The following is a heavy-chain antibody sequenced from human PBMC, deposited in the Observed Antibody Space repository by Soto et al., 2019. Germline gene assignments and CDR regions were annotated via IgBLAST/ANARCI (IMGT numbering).Heavy chain of an antibody. CDR1: GFSVSTSGVG. J-gene: IGHJ1*01. V-gene: IGHV2-5*02. CDR3: AHRRVYFQH. Sequence: SGPALVNPTQTLTLTCTFSGFSVSTSGVGVAWIRQSPGKALEWLALIYWDNDKRYSPFLQSRLTITKDTSKNQVVLTMTNMDPVDKATYYCAHRRVYFQHWGQGTLVTVSS. CDR2: IYWDNDK.